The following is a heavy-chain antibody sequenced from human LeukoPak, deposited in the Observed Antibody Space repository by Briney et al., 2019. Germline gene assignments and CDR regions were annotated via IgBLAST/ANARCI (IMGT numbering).Heavy chain of an antibody. CDR1: GGSISSYY. CDR2: IYYSGST. CDR3: ARVGDYYGSGIDY. Sequence: SETLSLTCTVSGGSISSYYWSWIRQPPGKGLEWIGYIYYSGSTNYNPSLKSRVTISVDTSKNQFSLKLSSVTAADTAVYYCARVGDYYGSGIDYWGQGTLVTVSS. V-gene: IGHV4-59*01. J-gene: IGHJ4*02. D-gene: IGHD3-10*01.